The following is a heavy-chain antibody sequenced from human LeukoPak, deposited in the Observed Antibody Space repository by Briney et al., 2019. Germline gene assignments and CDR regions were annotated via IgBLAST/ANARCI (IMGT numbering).Heavy chain of an antibody. CDR2: ISGCNGDT. J-gene: IGHJ4*02. CDR1: GFTFTNYG. D-gene: IGHD4-17*01. Sequence: GSVKVSCKASGFTFTNYGISWVRQAPGQGLEWMGCISGCNGDTNYAQTLQDRLTRTTDTHTSTAYMELKSLRADDTAVYYSARDCRVGDYVSGYWGQGTLVTVSS. CDR3: ARDCRVGDYVSGY. V-gene: IGHV1-18*04.